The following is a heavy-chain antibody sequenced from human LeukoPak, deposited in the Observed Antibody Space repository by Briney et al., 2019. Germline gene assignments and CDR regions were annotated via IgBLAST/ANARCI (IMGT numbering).Heavy chain of an antibody. D-gene: IGHD2-15*01. Sequence: PSETLSLTCTVAGGSLSSYYWSWIRQPPGKGLEWIGYIYYSGNTNYNPSLKSRVTISVDTSKNQFSLKLSSVTAADTAVYYCARGRYCSGGSCYYFDYWGQGTLVTVSS. CDR2: IYYSGNT. J-gene: IGHJ4*02. CDR3: ARGRYCSGGSCYYFDY. V-gene: IGHV4-59*12. CDR1: GGSLSSYY.